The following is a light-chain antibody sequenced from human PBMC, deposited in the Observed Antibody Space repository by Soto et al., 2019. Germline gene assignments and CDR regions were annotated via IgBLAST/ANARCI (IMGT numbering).Light chain of an antibody. J-gene: IGKJ4*01. Sequence: VWIQSRGTLSLSPGERATLSCRASHIVSSSYLAWYQQKPGQAPRLLIYGASSGATGIPDRFSGSGSGTDFTLTISGLEPEDLAVYYCQQYGSSPPRLTFGGGTKVDI. CDR1: HIVSSSY. CDR2: GAS. CDR3: QQYGSSPPRLT. V-gene: IGKV3-20*01.